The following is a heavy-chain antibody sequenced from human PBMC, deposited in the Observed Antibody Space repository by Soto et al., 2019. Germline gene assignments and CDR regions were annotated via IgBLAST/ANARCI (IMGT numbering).Heavy chain of an antibody. CDR1: GYSFTSHW. CDR2: INPADSEA. D-gene: IGHD6-19*01. Sequence: EVQLVQSGAEVKKPGESLKISCETSGYSFTSHWIAWVRQMPGKGLEWRGIINPADSEARYSPSFQGQVTISGDKSIVTAYLQWSNLKASDTAMYYCSRHVAGTGEDYWGQGTLVAVSS. CDR3: SRHVAGTGEDY. V-gene: IGHV5-51*01. J-gene: IGHJ4*02.